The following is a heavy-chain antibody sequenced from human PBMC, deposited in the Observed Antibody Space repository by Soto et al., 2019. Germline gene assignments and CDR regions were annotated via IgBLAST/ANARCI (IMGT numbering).Heavy chain of an antibody. Sequence: EVQLLESGGGLVQPGGSLRLSCAASGFTFSSYAMSWVRQAPGKGLEWVSAISGSGGSTYYADSVKGRFTISRDNSKNTLYLQMTSLRAEDTAVYYCASHGYGSGWWKFDPWGQGPLVTVSS. CDR2: ISGSGGST. V-gene: IGHV3-23*01. J-gene: IGHJ5*02. CDR3: ASHGYGSGWWKFDP. CDR1: GFTFSSYA. D-gene: IGHD6-19*01.